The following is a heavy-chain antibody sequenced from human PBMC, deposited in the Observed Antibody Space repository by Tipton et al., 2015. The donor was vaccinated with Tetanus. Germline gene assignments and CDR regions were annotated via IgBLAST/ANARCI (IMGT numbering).Heavy chain of an antibody. Sequence: TLSLTCTVFGGSVSSGSYYWAWIRQPPGKGLEYIGYILYGASTHYNPSLKSRVTVSADPSQNQFPLKLNSVTAADTAVYYCARIHDFLSGHFDFWGQGTLVTVSS. CDR3: ARIHDFLSGHFDF. CDR2: ILYGAST. CDR1: GGSVSSGSYY. J-gene: IGHJ4*02. V-gene: IGHV4-61*01. D-gene: IGHD3-3*01.